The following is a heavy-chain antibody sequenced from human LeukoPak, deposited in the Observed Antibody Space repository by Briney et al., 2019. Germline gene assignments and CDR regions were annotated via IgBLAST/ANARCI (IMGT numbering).Heavy chain of an antibody. CDR1: GFTFSSYG. CDR2: IRYDGSNE. Sequence: GGSLRLSCAASGFTFSSYGMHWVRQAPGKGLEWVAFIRYDGSNEYYADSVKGRFTISRDNSKNTLYLQMNSLRAEDTAVYYCAKAPPQRVCYFDYWGQGTLVTVSS. D-gene: IGHD2-8*01. CDR3: AKAPPQRVCYFDY. V-gene: IGHV3-30*02. J-gene: IGHJ4*02.